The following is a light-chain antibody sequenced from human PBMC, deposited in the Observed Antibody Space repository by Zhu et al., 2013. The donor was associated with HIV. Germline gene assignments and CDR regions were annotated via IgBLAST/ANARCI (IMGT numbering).Light chain of an antibody. J-gene: IGKJ1*01. Sequence: DIVMTQSPDSLAVFPGERATINCKSSQSVLYSSNNKNYLAWYQQKPGQPPKLLIYWASTRESGVPDRFSGSGSGTDFTLTISSLQAEDVAVYYCQQYYSTPRTFGQGTKVEIK. CDR1: QSVLYSSNNKNY. CDR3: QQYYSTPRT. CDR2: WAS. V-gene: IGKV4-1*01.